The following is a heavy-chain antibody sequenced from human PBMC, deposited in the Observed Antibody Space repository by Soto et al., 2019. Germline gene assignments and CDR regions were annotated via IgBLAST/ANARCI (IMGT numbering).Heavy chain of an antibody. CDR2: IRNSGGDT. V-gene: IGHV3-23*01. CDR3: AILRQQMDIYFDN. J-gene: IGHJ4*02. Sequence: GGSLRLSCEASGFAFSNYDMSWVRQAPGKGLEWVSAIRNSGGDTYYADSVKGRFTISRDNSKNTLYLQMSSLRAEDTAVYYCAILRQQMDIYFDNWGQGTLVTVSS. D-gene: IGHD2-2*03. CDR1: GFAFSNYD.